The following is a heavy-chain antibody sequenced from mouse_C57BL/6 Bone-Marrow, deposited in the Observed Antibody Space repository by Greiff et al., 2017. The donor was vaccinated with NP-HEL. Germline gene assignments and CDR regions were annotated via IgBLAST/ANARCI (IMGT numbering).Heavy chain of an antibody. V-gene: IGHV5-17*01. CDR1: GFTFSDYG. CDR2: ISSGSSTI. Sequence: EVHLVESGGGLVKPGGSLKLSCAASGFTFSDYGMHWVRQAPEKGLEWVAYISSGSSTIYYADTVKGRFTISRDNAKNTLFLQMTSLRSEDTAMYYCARQVYDYDGYFDVWDTGTTVTVSS. D-gene: IGHD2-4*01. J-gene: IGHJ1*03. CDR3: ARQVYDYDGYFDV.